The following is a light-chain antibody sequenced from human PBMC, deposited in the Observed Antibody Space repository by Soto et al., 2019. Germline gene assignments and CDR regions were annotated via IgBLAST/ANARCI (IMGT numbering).Light chain of an antibody. Sequence: EIVMTQSPATLSVSPGERATLSCRASQSVSSNLAWYQQKPGQAPRLLIYGASTRATSIPARFSGSGSGTEFTLTISSLQSEYFAVYYCQQYNNWYTFGQGTKLEIK. CDR1: QSVSSN. J-gene: IGKJ2*01. V-gene: IGKV3-15*01. CDR3: QQYNNWYT. CDR2: GAS.